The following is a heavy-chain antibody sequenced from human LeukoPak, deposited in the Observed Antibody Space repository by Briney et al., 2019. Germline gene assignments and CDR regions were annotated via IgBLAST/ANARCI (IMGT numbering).Heavy chain of an antibody. J-gene: IGHJ2*01. V-gene: IGHV3-49*03. CDR3: ATKLEWYFDL. Sequence: LTGGSLRLSCTGSGFTFADYAMSWFRQAPGKGLEWVGFITRKAYGGTTEYAAPVKDRFTISRDDSKNTLYLQMNSLKTEDTAVYYCATKLEWYFDLWGRGTLVTVSS. CDR2: ITRKAYGGTT. CDR1: GFTFADYA. D-gene: IGHD1-7*01.